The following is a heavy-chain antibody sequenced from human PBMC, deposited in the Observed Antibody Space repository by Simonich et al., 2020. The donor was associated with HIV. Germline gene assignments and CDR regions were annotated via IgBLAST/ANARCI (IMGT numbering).Heavy chain of an antibody. D-gene: IGHD1-26*01. CDR1: GASFNAYY. CDR2: NNHRGRT. V-gene: IGHV4-34*01. CDR3: ARGGGTYYGGFYYMDV. Sequence: QVQLQQWGAGLLKPSETLSLTCAVYGASFNAYYWSWIRQSPGKGLEGIGENNHRGRTKYKPALKSRLTISSETSKNQFSLKLISVTAADTAVYYCARGGGTYYGGFYYMDVWGKGTTVTVSS. J-gene: IGHJ6*03.